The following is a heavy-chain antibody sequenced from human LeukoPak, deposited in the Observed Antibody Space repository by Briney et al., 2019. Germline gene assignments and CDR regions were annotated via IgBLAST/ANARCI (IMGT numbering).Heavy chain of an antibody. Sequence: PGGSLRLSCAASGFTFSSYSMNWVRQAPGKGLEWISYFSTSSGTISYADSVKGRFTISRDNAKSSLYLQMNSLRAEDTAVYYCARDGMYAFDIWGQGTMVTVSS. CDR1: GFTFSSYS. V-gene: IGHV3-48*01. CDR3: ARDGMYAFDI. J-gene: IGHJ3*02. CDR2: FSTSSGTI. D-gene: IGHD1-14*01.